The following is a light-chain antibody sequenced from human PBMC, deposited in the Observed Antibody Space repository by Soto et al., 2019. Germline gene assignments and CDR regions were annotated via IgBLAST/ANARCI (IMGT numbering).Light chain of an antibody. CDR1: QSVSSNY. Sequence: EIVLTQSPGTLSLSPGERATLSCRASQSVSSNYLAWYQQKRGQAPRILIFDASSRATGIPTRFSGSGSGTDFTLTISRLEPEDFAVYYCQQYATSPRTFGQGTNVEI. V-gene: IGKV3-20*01. J-gene: IGKJ1*01. CDR2: DAS. CDR3: QQYATSPRT.